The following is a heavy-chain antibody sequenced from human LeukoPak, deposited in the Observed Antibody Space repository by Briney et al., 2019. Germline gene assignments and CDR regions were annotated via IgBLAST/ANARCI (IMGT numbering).Heavy chain of an antibody. CDR1: GGSISSSSYY. CDR2: IYYSGST. CDR3: VWDSGYDEDY. D-gene: IGHD5-12*01. V-gene: IGHV4-39*01. Sequence: SETLSLTCTVSGGSISSSSYYWRWIRQPPGKGLEWIGSIYYSGSTYYNPSIKSRVTISVDTSKNQFSLKLSSVTAADTAVYYCVWDSGYDEDYWGQGTLVTVSS. J-gene: IGHJ4*02.